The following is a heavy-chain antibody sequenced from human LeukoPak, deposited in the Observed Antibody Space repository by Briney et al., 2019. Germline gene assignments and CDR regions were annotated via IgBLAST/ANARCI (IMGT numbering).Heavy chain of an antibody. D-gene: IGHD6-13*01. CDR3: AKDKVEVAAAGDYYYYMDV. CDR1: GFAFSSAA. V-gene: IGHV3-23*01. CDR2: ITGRDDST. Sequence: GGSLSLSCAASGFAFSSAALTWVRHVPGKGLEWVSTITGRDDSTYYADCVKGRFTISRDNSKNTLYLQMNSLRAEDTAVYYCAKDKVEVAAAGDYYYYMDVWGKGTTVTVSS. J-gene: IGHJ6*03.